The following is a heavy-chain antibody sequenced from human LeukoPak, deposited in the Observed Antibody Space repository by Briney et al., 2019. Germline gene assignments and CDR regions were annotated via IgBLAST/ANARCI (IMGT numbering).Heavy chain of an antibody. CDR1: GFTFSSNA. CDR2: VSGSGSST. Sequence: GGSLRLSCAASGFTFSSNAMSWVRQAPGKGLEWVSAVSGSGSSTFYADSVEGRFTISRDNSENTLFLQMSSLRAEDTAVYYCAKLIIAPEGYEYFPHWGQGTLVTVSS. D-gene: IGHD6-13*01. V-gene: IGHV3-23*01. CDR3: AKLIIAPEGYEYFPH. J-gene: IGHJ1*01.